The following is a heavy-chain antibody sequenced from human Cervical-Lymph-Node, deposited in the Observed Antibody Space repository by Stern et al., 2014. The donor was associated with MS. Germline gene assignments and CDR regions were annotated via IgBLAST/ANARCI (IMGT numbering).Heavy chain of an antibody. CDR2: ISHSGVT. V-gene: IGHV4-31*03. CDR1: GASIKTIGYF. CDR3: MRGDY. J-gene: IGHJ4*02. Sequence: QVQLQESGPGLVKPSQTLSLTCTVSGASIKTIGYFWSWVRQPPGKGLEWIGFISHSGVTCYNETLKSRVTLSQDTSANQFSLRLTSVTAADTALYFCMRGDYWGRGILVAVSS.